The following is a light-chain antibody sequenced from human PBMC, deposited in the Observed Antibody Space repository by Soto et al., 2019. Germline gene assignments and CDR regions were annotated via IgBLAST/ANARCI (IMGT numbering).Light chain of an antibody. Sequence: EIVLTQSPGILSLSPGERASLSCRASQKISSTVLAWYQQKPGQAPRLLIYGASSRTTGIPDRFSGSGSGTDFTLTIIRLEPEDFAVYYCQQYGSSPLTFGGGTKVDIK. V-gene: IGKV3-20*01. J-gene: IGKJ4*01. CDR1: QKISSTV. CDR3: QQYGSSPLT. CDR2: GAS.